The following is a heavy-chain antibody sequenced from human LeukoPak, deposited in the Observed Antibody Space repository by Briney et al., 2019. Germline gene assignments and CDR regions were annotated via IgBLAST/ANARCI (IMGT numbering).Heavy chain of an antibody. CDR2: IRYDGSNK. Sequence: GGSLRLSCAASGFTFSSYGMHWVRQAPGKGLEWVAFIRYDGSNKYYADSVKGRFTISRDNSKNTLYLQMNSLRAEDTAVYYCAKDHPGRCSGGSCYFGYWGQGTLVTVSS. J-gene: IGHJ4*02. V-gene: IGHV3-30*02. CDR3: AKDHPGRCSGGSCYFGY. CDR1: GFTFSSYG. D-gene: IGHD2-15*01.